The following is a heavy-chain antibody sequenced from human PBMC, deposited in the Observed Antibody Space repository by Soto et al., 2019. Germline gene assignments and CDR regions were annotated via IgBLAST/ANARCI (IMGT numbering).Heavy chain of an antibody. CDR2: IYYSGST. CDR1: GGSISSYY. D-gene: IGHD3-10*01. Sequence: SATLSLTCTVSGGSISSYYWSWIRQPPGKGLEWIGYIYYSGSTNYNPSLKSRVTISVDTSKNQFSLKLNSMTAADTAVYYCARHNYGSGSTYFDYWGQGTLVT. J-gene: IGHJ4*02. V-gene: IGHV4-59*08. CDR3: ARHNYGSGSTYFDY.